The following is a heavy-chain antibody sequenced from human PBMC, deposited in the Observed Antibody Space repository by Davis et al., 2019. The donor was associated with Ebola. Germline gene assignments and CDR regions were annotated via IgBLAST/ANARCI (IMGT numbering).Heavy chain of an antibody. CDR2: IIPIFGTA. J-gene: IGHJ5*02. CDR3: ARDRGIQLWLGAGWFDP. Sequence: SVKVSCKASGGTFSSYAISWVRQAPGQGLEWMGGIIPIFGTANYAQKLQGRVTMTTDTTTSTAYMELRSLRSDDTAVYYWARDRGIQLWLGAGWFDPWGQGTLVTVSS. D-gene: IGHD5-18*01. CDR1: GGTFSSYA. V-gene: IGHV1-69*05.